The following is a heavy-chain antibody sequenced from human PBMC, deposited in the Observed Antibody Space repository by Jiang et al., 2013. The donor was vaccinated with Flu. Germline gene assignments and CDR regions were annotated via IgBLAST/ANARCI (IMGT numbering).Heavy chain of an antibody. V-gene: IGHV4-39*01. CDR3: CLGYSSSWYRDSEPNWFDP. Sequence: LLKPSETLSLTCTVSGGSISSSSYYWGWIRQPPGKGLEWIGSIYYSGSTYYNPSLKSRVTISVDTSKNQFSLKLSSVTAADTAVYYCCLGYSSSWYRDSEPNWFDPWGQGTLVTVSS. CDR2: IYYSGST. D-gene: IGHD6-13*01. CDR1: GGSISSSSYY. J-gene: IGHJ5*02.